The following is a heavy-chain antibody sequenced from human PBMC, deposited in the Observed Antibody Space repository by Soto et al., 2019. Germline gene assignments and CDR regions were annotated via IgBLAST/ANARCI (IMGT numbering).Heavy chain of an antibody. CDR2: ISASGGST. D-gene: IGHD2-15*01. CDR1: GFTFPNYA. J-gene: IGHJ4*02. Sequence: GGSLRLSCAASGFTFPNYAMSWVRQAPGKGLEWVSTISASGGSTYYADSVKGRFTISRDNSKNTLYLQMNSLRAEDTAVYYCAKGSPVVVAATPDYWGQGTLVTVS. CDR3: AKGSPVVVAATPDY. V-gene: IGHV3-23*01.